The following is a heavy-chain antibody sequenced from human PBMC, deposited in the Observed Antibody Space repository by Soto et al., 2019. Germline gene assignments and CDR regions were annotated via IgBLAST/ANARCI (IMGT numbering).Heavy chain of an antibody. J-gene: IGHJ4*02. CDR3: ARVSVYYDSSGYYYGWFDY. Sequence: SETLSLTCAVYGGSFSGYYWSWIRQPPGKGLEWIGEINHSGSTNYNPSLKSRVTISVDTSKNQFSLKLSSVTAADTAVYYCARVSVYYDSSGYYYGWFDYWGQGTLVTVSS. CDR2: INHSGST. D-gene: IGHD3-22*01. V-gene: IGHV4-34*01. CDR1: GGSFSGYY.